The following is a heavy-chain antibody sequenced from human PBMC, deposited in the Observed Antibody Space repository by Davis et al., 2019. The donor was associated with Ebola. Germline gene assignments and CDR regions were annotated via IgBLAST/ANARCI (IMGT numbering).Heavy chain of an antibody. CDR2: INPNSGDT. D-gene: IGHD4-17*01. Sequence: ASVKVSCKASGYTFTSYGITWVRQAPGQRLEWMGRINPNSGDTNFVQKFQGRVTMTRDTSISTAYMELSRLRSDDTAVYYCTRDDTVPFDYWGQGTLVTVSS. V-gene: IGHV1-2*06. CDR3: TRDDTVPFDY. CDR1: GYTFTSYG. J-gene: IGHJ4*02.